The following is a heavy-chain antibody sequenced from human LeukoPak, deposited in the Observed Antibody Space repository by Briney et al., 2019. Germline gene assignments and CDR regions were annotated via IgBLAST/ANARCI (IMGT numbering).Heavy chain of an antibody. J-gene: IGHJ6*03. CDR1: GYTFTSHY. CDR2: INAGNGNT. Sequence: ASVKVSCKASGYTFTSHYMHWLRQAPGQRLEWMGWINAGNGNTKYSQEFQGRVTITRDTSASTAYMELSSLRSEDMAVYYCAREPLITPYYYMDVWGKGTTVTVSS. D-gene: IGHD3-22*01. CDR3: AREPLITPYYYMDV. V-gene: IGHV1-3*03.